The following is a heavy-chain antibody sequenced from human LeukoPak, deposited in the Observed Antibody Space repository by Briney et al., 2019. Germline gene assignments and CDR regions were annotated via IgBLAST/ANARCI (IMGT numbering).Heavy chain of an antibody. Sequence: ASVKVSCKASGYTFTSYYLYWVRQAPGQGLEWMGWINPNGGGTNFAQKFQGRVTMTRDTSISTAYMELSSLRSDDTAVYYCARVGCSATCPLDYWGQGTLVTVSS. J-gene: IGHJ4*02. CDR2: INPNGGGT. V-gene: IGHV1-2*02. D-gene: IGHD2-2*01. CDR1: GYTFTSYY. CDR3: ARVGCSATCPLDY.